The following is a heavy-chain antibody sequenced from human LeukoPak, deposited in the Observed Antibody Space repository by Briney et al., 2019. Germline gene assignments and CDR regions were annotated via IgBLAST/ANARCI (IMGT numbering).Heavy chain of an antibody. CDR3: ARDPIGQEQLVFDY. D-gene: IGHD6-6*01. J-gene: IGHJ4*02. Sequence: GASVKVSCKASGCTFTGYYMHWVRQAPGQGLEWMGWINPNSGGTNYAQKFQGRVTMTRDTSISTAYMELSRLRSDDTAVYYCARDPIGQEQLVFDYWGQGTLVTVSS. V-gene: IGHV1-2*02. CDR2: INPNSGGT. CDR1: GCTFTGYY.